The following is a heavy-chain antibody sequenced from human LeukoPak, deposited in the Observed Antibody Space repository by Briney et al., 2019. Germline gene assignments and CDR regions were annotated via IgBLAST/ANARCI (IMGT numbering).Heavy chain of an antibody. V-gene: IGHV3-72*01. D-gene: IGHD3-10*01. CDR2: SRNKANSYIT. Sequence: GGSLKLSCAASGFTLSDHYIEWVRQAPGKGLEWVGRSRNKANSYITEYAASVKGRFSISRDDSKNSLYLQMNSLEAEDTAVYYCARELRSYGSGSSIYYYGMDVWGHGTTVTVSS. CDR1: GFTLSDHY. J-gene: IGHJ6*02. CDR3: ARELRSYGSGSSIYYYGMDV.